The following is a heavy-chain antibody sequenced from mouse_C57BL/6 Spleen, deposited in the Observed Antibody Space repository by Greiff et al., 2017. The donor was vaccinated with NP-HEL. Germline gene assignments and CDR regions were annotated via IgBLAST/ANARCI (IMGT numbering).Heavy chain of an antibody. V-gene: IGHV1-61*01. CDR3: ARGGSSYYFDY. Sequence: QVQLQQPGAELVRPGSSVKLSCKASGYTFTSYWMDWVKQRPGQGLEWIGNIYPSDSETHYNQKFKDKATLTVDKSSSTAYMPLSSLTSEDSAVYYCARGGSSYYFDYWGQGTTLTVSS. CDR1: GYTFTSYW. D-gene: IGHD1-1*01. CDR2: IYPSDSET. J-gene: IGHJ2*01.